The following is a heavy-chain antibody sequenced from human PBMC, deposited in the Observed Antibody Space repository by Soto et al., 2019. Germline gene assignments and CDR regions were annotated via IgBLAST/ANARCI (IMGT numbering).Heavy chain of an antibody. J-gene: IGHJ4*01. CDR1: GLNFGVHW. CDR2: IKEDGDEK. CDR3: VREVDVALIGDLDH. D-gene: IGHD5-12*01. Sequence: EVQLEESGGGLVQPGGSLRLSCTASGLNFGVHWMSWVRQAPGKGLEWVANIKEDGDEKYYVDSVRARLTITRDNAKNSLLLQMEGLRAEDTAVYYSVREVDVALIGDLDHWGHGTLVTVAP. V-gene: IGHV3-7*01.